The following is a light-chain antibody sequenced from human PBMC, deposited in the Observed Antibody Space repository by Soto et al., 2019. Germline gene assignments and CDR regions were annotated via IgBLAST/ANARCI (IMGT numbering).Light chain of an antibody. V-gene: IGKV3-20*01. Sequence: EIVLTQSPGTLSLSPGERATLSCRASQSVSNNYLGWYQQKPGQAPTLLIYGASNRATGIPDRFSGSGSGADFTPTSGRLEPEDFAVYYCQKYGSSGTFGQGTKV. CDR3: QKYGSSGT. CDR1: QSVSNNY. J-gene: IGKJ1*01. CDR2: GAS.